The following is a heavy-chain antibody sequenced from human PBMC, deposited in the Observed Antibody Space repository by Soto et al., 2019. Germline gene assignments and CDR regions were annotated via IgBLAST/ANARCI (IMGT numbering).Heavy chain of an antibody. J-gene: IGHJ4*02. Sequence: GSLRLSCAASGFTVSSYSMNWVRQAPGKGLEWVSSLSSSSGHIYYADSVKGRFTISRDNAKNSLYLQMNSLRAEDTAVYYCVRHWLATREFDYWGQGTLVTVSS. CDR1: GFTVSSYS. D-gene: IGHD1-26*01. CDR3: VRHWLATREFDY. CDR2: LSSSSGHI. V-gene: IGHV3-21*01.